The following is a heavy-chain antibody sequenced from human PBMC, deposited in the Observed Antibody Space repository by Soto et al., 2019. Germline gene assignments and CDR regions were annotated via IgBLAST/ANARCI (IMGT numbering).Heavy chain of an antibody. Sequence: GESLRLSSAASGFTFSSYSMHWFRQAPGKGLEWVSYISSSSSTIYYADSVKGRFTISRDNAKNSLYLQMNSLRAEDTAVYYCASLHCSSSGCHADDFDYWGQGTLVTVSS. V-gene: IGHV3-48*01. CDR3: ASLHCSSSGCHADDFDY. J-gene: IGHJ4*02. CDR1: GFTFSSYS. CDR2: ISSSSSTI. D-gene: IGHD2-2*01.